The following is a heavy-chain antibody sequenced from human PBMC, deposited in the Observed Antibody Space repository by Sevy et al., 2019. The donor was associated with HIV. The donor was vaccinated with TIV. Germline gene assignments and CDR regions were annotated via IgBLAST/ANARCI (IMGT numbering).Heavy chain of an antibody. CDR2: IYYSWST. V-gene: IGHV4-59*01. J-gene: IGHJ3*02. CDR3: ARASSSWSDDAFDI. D-gene: IGHD6-13*01. CDR1: GGSISSYY. Sequence: SETLSLTCTVSGGSISSYYWSWIRQPPGKGLEWIGYIYYSWSTNYNPSLKSRVTISVDTSKNQFSLKLSSVTAADTAVYYCARASSSWSDDAFDIWGQGTMVTVSS.